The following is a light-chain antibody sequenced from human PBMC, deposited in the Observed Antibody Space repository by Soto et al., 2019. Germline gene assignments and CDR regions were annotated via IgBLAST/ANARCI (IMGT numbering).Light chain of an antibody. CDR3: QQYNNWPPYT. CDR2: GAS. Sequence: EIVMTQSPATLSVSPGERATLSCRASQSVSSNLAWYQQKPGQAPRLLIYGASTRATGIPARFSGSGSGTEFTLSISSRQSEDFAVYYWQQYNNWPPYTLGQGTKLEIK. J-gene: IGKJ2*01. CDR1: QSVSSN. V-gene: IGKV3-15*01.